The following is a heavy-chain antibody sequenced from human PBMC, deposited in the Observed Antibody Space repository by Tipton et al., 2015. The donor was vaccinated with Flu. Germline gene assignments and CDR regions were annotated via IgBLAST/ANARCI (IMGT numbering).Heavy chain of an antibody. CDR2: IRSKAYGGTT. CDR3: TRDSGDDSSGYYLDY. Sequence: SLRLSCTASGFTFGDYAMSWVRQAPGKGLEWVGFIRSKAYGGTTEYAASVKGRFTISRDDSKSIAYLQMNSLKTEDTAVYYCTRDSGDDSSGYYLDYWGQGTLVTVSS. J-gene: IGHJ4*02. D-gene: IGHD3-22*01. V-gene: IGHV3-49*04. CDR1: GFTFGDYA.